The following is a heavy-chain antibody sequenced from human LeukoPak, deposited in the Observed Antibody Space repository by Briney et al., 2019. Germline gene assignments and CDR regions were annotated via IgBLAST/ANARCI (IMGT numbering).Heavy chain of an antibody. CDR2: IYYSGST. Sequence: SETLSLTCTVSGGSVSSGTYYWSWIRQPPGKGLEWLGYIYYSGSTNYNPSLKSRVTISIDTSKNQFSLKLSSVTAADTAVYYCARDRVRGNANPYFDYWGQGTLVTVSS. CDR3: ARDRVRGNANPYFDY. CDR1: GGSVSSGTYY. V-gene: IGHV4-61*01. J-gene: IGHJ4*02. D-gene: IGHD1-1*01.